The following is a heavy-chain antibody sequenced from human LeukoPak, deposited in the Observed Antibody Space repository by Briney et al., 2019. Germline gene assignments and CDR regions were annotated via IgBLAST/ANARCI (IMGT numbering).Heavy chain of an antibody. CDR1: GVSISRFY. J-gene: IGHJ4*02. Sequence: PSETLSLTCTTSGVSISRFYWSWVRQPPGKGLEWIGNIYSGVPTYFNPSLKSRVIISVDTSKNQFSLNLTSVTAADTAMYYCVQTTGWPGFDYWGQGILVTVSS. CDR2: IYSGVPT. V-gene: IGHV4-4*09. D-gene: IGHD1-1*01. CDR3: VQTTGWPGFDY.